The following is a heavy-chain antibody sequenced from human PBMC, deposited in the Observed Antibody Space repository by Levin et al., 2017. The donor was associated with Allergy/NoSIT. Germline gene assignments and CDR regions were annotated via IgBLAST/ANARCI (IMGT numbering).Heavy chain of an antibody. J-gene: IGHJ5*02. D-gene: IGHD5-12*01. V-gene: IGHV7-4-1*02. Sequence: GESLKISCKASGYTFTSYAMNWVRQAPGQGLEWMGWINTDTGNPTYAQGFTGRFVFSLDPSVSTAYLPISSLKAEDTAVYYWASMGFYSGYDYGRFDPWGQGTLVTVSS. CDR2: INTDTGNP. CDR3: ASMGFYSGYDYGRFDP. CDR1: GYTFTSYA.